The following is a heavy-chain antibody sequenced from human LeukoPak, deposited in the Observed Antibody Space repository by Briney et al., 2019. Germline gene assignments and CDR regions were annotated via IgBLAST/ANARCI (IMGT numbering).Heavy chain of an antibody. CDR3: TRVFSGLLRCTNGVCFQYYFDY. CDR2: IRSITYGGTT. Sequence: GGSLRLSCTTSGFTFGDYAMSWVRQAPGKGLEWVGFIRSITYGGTTEYAASVKGRFTISTDDSKSIAYLQMNSLKTEDTAVHYCTRVFSGLLRCTNGVCFQYYFDYWGQGTLVTVSS. D-gene: IGHD2-8*01. J-gene: IGHJ4*02. V-gene: IGHV3-49*04. CDR1: GFTFGDYA.